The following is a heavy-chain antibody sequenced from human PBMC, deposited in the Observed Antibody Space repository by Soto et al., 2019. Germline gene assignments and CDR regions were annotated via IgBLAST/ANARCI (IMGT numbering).Heavy chain of an antibody. V-gene: IGHV4-59*01. CDR1: GGSISSYN. J-gene: IGHJ4*02. Sequence: QVQLQESGPGLVKPSETLSLTRTVSGGSISSYNWSRIRQPPGKGLEWIGYIYYTGSTNYNPSLKSRVTISVDTSKSQFSLKLSSVTAADTDVYYCARSDGRYWGQGTLVTVSS. CDR3: ARSDGRY. CDR2: IYYTGST.